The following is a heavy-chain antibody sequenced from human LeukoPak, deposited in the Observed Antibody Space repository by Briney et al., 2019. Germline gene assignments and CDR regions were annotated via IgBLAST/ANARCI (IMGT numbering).Heavy chain of an antibody. Sequence: ASVKVSCKASGYTFTGYYMHWVRQAPGQGLEWMGGIIPIFGTANYAQKFQGRATITADESTSTAYMELSSLRSEDTAVYYCARDKRIYYEVYYYYYMDVWGKGTTVTVSS. J-gene: IGHJ6*03. CDR2: IIPIFGTA. CDR3: ARDKRIYYEVYYYYYMDV. D-gene: IGHD3-22*01. V-gene: IGHV1-69*13. CDR1: GYTFTGYY.